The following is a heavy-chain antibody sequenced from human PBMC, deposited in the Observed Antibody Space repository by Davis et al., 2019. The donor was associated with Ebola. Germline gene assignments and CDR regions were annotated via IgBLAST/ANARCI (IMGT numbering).Heavy chain of an antibody. Sequence: SETLSLTCAVYGGSFSGYYWSWVRQPPGKGLEWIGEIYHSGSTNYNPSLKSRVTISVDKSKNQFSLKLSSVTAADTAVYYCASNVDTAIPDYWGQGTLVTVSS. CDR3: ASNVDTAIPDY. V-gene: IGHV4-34*01. D-gene: IGHD5-18*01. J-gene: IGHJ4*02. CDR1: GGSFSGYY. CDR2: IYHSGST.